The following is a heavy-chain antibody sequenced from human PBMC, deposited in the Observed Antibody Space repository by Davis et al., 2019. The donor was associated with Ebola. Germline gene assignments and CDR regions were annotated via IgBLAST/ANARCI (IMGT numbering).Heavy chain of an antibody. CDR2: IYYSGST. J-gene: IGHJ4*02. Sequence: MPSETLSHTCTVSGGSISPYYWSWIRQPPGKGLEWIGYIYYSGSTKYNLSLKGRVAISVDTSKNQFSLKLSSVTAADTAVYYCARSYGAAPFDYWGQGTLVTVSS. D-gene: IGHD4/OR15-4a*01. CDR3: ARSYGAAPFDY. V-gene: IGHV4-59*08. CDR1: GGSISPYY.